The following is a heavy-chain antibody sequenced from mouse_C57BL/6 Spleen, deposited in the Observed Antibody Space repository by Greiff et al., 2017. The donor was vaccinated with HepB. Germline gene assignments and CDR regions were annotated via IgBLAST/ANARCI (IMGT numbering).Heavy chain of an antibody. CDR2: IYPRSGNT. Sequence: QVQLQQSGAELARPGASVKLSCTASGYTFTSYGISWVKQRTGQGLEWIGEIYPRSGNTYYNEKFKGKATLTADKSSSTAYMGLRSLTSEDSAVYFCARAAYWGQGTLVTVSA. CDR3: ARAAY. V-gene: IGHV1-81*01. CDR1: GYTFTSYG. J-gene: IGHJ3*01.